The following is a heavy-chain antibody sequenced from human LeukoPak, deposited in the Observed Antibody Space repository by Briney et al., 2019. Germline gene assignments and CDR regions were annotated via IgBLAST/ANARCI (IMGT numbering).Heavy chain of an antibody. J-gene: IGHJ6*01. CDR2: IYYSGST. Sequence: SETLSLTCTVSDGSITNYYWSWIRQPPGKGLEWIGHIYYSGSTNYNPSLKSRVTISVDASKSHFSLKLVSVTAADTAFYYCLRQPAGDILVAPGPMDVWGQGSLVTVSS. CDR3: LRQPAGDILVAPGPMDV. V-gene: IGHV4-59*08. CDR1: DGSITNYY. D-gene: IGHD2-2*01.